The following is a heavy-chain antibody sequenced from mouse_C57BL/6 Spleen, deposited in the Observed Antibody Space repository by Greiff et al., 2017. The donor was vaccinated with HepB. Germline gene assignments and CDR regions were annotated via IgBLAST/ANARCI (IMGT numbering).Heavy chain of an antibody. CDR2: IRSKSNNYAT. CDR1: GFSFNTYA. J-gene: IGHJ4*01. Sequence: EVQLVESGGGLVQPKGSLKLSCAASGFSFNTYAMNWVRQAPGKGLEWVARIRSKSNNYATYYADSVKDRFTISRDDSESMLYLQMNNLKPEDTAMYYCVRQGVAYYAMDYWGQGTSVTVSS. CDR3: VRQGVAYYAMDY. D-gene: IGHD1-1*02. V-gene: IGHV10-1*01.